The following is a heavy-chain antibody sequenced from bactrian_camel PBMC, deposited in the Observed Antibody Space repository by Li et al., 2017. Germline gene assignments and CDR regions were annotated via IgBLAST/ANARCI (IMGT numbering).Heavy chain of an antibody. CDR3: ATELNTYRTDDNCYRSYNY. CDR2: IYSDGINI. D-gene: IGHD2*01. CDR1: GFTLSNYA. V-gene: IGHV3-2*01. J-gene: IGHJ4*01. Sequence: HVQLVESGGGLVQPGGSLRLSCIASGFTLSNYAMSWVRQAPGKGLEWVSSIYSDGINIVYADSVKGRFTISRDNAKNMVYLQMTSLKSEDTAPYYCATELNTYRTDDNCYRSYNYWGQGTQVTVS.